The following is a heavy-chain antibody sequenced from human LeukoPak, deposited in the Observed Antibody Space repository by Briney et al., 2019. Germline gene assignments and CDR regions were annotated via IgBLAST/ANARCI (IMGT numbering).Heavy chain of an antibody. V-gene: IGHV1-2*02. D-gene: IGHD1-1*01. Sequence: ASVKVSCKASGYTFTSYYMHWVRQAPGQGPEWMGWINPNSGGTNYAQKFQGRVTMTRDTSISTAYMELSRLRSDDTAVYYCARDQLKAGSDYWGQGTLVTVSS. CDR3: ARDQLKAGSDY. J-gene: IGHJ4*02. CDR1: GYTFTSYY. CDR2: INPNSGGT.